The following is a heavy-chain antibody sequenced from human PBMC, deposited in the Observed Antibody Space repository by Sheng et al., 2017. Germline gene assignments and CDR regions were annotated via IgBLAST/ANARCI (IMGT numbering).Heavy chain of an antibody. CDR3: ARDKDAAFDY. Sequence: QVQLQESGPGLVKPSETLSLTCTVSGGSISSYYWTWIRQPPGKGLEWIGYIYYSGSTNYNPSLKSRVTISVDTSKNQLSLKLSSVTAADTAMYYCARDKDAAFDYWGQGTLVTVSS. J-gene: IGHJ4*02. CDR1: GGSISSYY. V-gene: IGHV4-59*01. CDR2: IYYSGST.